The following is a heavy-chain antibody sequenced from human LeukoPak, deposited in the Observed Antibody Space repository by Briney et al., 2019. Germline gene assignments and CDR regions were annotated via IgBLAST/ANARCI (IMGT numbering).Heavy chain of an antibody. CDR2: ISGNSDNT. V-gene: IGHV3-23*01. CDR1: GFTFNSFA. J-gene: IGHJ4*02. D-gene: IGHD3-3*01. Sequence: HTGGSLRLSCTASGFTFNSFAMSWVRQAPGKGLEWVSAISGNSDNTYYADSVKGRFTISRDNSKNTLYLQMSSLRAEDTAVFYCAKGWETSGYYNGFDCWGQGTLVTVSS. CDR3: AKGWETSGYYNGFDC.